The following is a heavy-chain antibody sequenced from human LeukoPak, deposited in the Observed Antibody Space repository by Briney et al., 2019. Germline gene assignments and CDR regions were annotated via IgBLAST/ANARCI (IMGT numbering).Heavy chain of an antibody. CDR3: ASPGGSSSWYQLLG. J-gene: IGHJ4*02. CDR1: GGTFSSYA. CDR2: IIPSGGST. V-gene: IGHV1-46*01. D-gene: IGHD6-13*01. Sequence: ASVKVSCKASGGTFSSYAISWVRQAPGQGLEWMGGIIPSGGSTSYAQKFQGRVTMTRDTSTSTVYMELSSLRSEDTAVYYCASPGGSSSWYQLLGWGQGTLVTVSS.